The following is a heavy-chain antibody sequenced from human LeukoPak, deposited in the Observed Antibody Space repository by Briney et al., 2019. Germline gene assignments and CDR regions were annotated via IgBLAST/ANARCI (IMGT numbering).Heavy chain of an antibody. CDR3: ARHLSHSSGWPYYFDY. V-gene: IGHV5-51*01. Sequence: GEPLKISCKGSGSSFTSYWIGWVRQLPGKGLEWMGIIYPGDSDTRYSPSFQGQVTISADKSISTAYLQWSSLKASDTAMYYCARHLSHSSGWPYYFDYWGQGTLVTVSS. CDR1: GSSFTSYW. J-gene: IGHJ4*02. CDR2: IYPGDSDT. D-gene: IGHD6-19*01.